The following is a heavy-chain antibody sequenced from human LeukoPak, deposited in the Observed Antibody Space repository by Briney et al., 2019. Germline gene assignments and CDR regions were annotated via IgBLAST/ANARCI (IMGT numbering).Heavy chain of an antibody. CDR1: GYTFTSYG. CDR3: ARGQYDRGNYYYMDV. Sequence: ASVKVSCKASGYTFTSYGISWVRQAPGQGLEWMGWISAYNGNTNYAQKLQGRVTMTTDTSTSTAYMELRSLRSDDTAVYYGARGQYDRGNYYYMDVWGKGTTVTVSS. V-gene: IGHV1-18*01. D-gene: IGHD3-22*01. CDR2: ISAYNGNT. J-gene: IGHJ6*03.